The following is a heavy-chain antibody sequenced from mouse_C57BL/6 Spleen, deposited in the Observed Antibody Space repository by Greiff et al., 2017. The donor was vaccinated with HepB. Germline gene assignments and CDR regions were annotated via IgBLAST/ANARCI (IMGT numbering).Heavy chain of an antibody. J-gene: IGHJ3*01. V-gene: IGHV1-54*01. CDR3: AREGSSSWRFAY. Sequence: QVQLQQSGAELVRPGTSVKVSCKASGYAFTNYLIEWVKQRPGQGLEWIGVINPGSGGTNYNEKFKGKATLTADKSSSTAYMQLSSLTSEDSAVYFCAREGSSSWRFAYWGQGTLVTVSA. D-gene: IGHD1-1*01. CDR2: INPGSGGT. CDR1: GYAFTNYL.